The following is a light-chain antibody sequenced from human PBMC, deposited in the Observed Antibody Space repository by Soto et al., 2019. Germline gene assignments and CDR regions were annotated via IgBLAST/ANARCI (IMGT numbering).Light chain of an antibody. Sequence: EIVLTQSPGTLSLSPGERATLSCRASQSVSSNYLAWYQQNPGQAPRPLIHGASSRATGIPDRFSGSGSGTDFTLTISRLEPEDFAVYYCQQYGSSRWTFGQGTKVEIK. J-gene: IGKJ1*01. V-gene: IGKV3-20*01. CDR1: QSVSSNY. CDR2: GAS. CDR3: QQYGSSRWT.